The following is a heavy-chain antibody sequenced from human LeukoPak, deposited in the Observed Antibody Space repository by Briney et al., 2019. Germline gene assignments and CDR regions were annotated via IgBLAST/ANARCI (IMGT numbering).Heavy chain of an antibody. J-gene: IGHJ3*02. CDR2: IYYSGST. V-gene: IGHV4-61*01. D-gene: IGHD3-3*01. CDR1: GGSVSSGSYY. Sequence: KPSETLSLTCTVSGGSVSSGSYYWSWIRQPPGKWLEWIGYIYYSGSTNYNPSLKSRVTISVDTSKNQFSLKLSSVTAADTAVFYCARVASGYDVFDIWGQGTMVTVSS. CDR3: ARVASGYDVFDI.